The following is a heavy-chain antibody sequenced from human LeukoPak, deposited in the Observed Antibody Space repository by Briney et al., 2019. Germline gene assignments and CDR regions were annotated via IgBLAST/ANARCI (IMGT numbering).Heavy chain of an antibody. CDR1: GGSFSGYY. CDR2: INHSGST. D-gene: IGHD5-18*01. CDR3: ARGGYSYGHTDY. Sequence: PSETLSLTCAVYGGSFSGYYWSWIRQPPGKGLEWIGEINHSGSTNYNPSLKSRVTISVDTSKNQFSLKLSSVTAADTAVYYCARGGYSYGHTDYWGQGTLVTVSS. V-gene: IGHV4-34*01. J-gene: IGHJ4*02.